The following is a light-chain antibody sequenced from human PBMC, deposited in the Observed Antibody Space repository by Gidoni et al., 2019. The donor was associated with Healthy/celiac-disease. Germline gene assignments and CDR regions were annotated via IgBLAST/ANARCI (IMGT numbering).Light chain of an antibody. CDR1: QSISSY. CDR2: AAS. CDR3: QQSYSTPRT. J-gene: IGKJ1*01. V-gene: IGKV1-39*01. Sequence: DIQMTQPPSPLSASVGDRVTITCRASQSISSYLNWYQQKPGKAPKRLIYAASSLQSGVPSRFSGSGSGTDFTLTISSLQPEDFATYYCQQSYSTPRTFGQGTKVEIK.